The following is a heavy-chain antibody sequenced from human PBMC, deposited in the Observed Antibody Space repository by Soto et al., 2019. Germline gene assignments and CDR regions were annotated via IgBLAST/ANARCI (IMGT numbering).Heavy chain of an antibody. CDR3: ARAPLELPLDY. CDR2: IYYSGST. CDR1: GGSISSGDYY. D-gene: IGHD1-7*01. Sequence: TSETLSLTCTVSGGSISSGDYYWSWIRQPPGKGLEWIGYIYYSGSTYYNPSLKSRVTISVDTSKNQFSLKLSSVTAADTAVYYCARAPLELPLDYWGQGTLVTVSS. J-gene: IGHJ4*02. V-gene: IGHV4-30-4*01.